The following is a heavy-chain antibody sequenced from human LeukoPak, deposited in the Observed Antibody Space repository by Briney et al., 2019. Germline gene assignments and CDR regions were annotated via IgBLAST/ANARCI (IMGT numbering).Heavy chain of an antibody. J-gene: IGHJ3*02. CDR1: GFNFDDYA. CDR2: ISVDGDGT. CDR3: AKEMGRGYLGGVFDI. Sequence: GGTLRLSCAASGFNFDDYAMHWVRQAPGKGLEWVSLISVDGDGTYYADSVKGRFTIFRDNSKNSLYLQMNSLRAEDNGLYYCAKEMGRGYLGGVFDIWGEGTMVSVSS. D-gene: IGHD3-10*01. V-gene: IGHV3-43*02.